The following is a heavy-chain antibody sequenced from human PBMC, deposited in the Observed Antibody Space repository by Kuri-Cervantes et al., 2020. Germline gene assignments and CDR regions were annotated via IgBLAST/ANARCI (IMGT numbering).Heavy chain of an antibody. V-gene: IGHV1-2*02. D-gene: IGHD6-13*01. CDR3: ARDARALAAADTDEFDF. J-gene: IGHJ4*02. CDR2: INSKSGGT. Sequence: ASVKVSCKTSGYTFTDYYMHWVRQAPGQGLEWVGWINSKSGGTNYAQKFEGRVTLTRDTSISTAYMELTRLRSDDTAVYYCARDARALAAADTDEFDFWGQGTLVTVSS. CDR1: GYTFTDYY.